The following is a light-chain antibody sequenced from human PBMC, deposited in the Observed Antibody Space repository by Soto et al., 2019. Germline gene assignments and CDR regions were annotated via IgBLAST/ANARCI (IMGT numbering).Light chain of an antibody. Sequence: STLSASLGDRINITCRASQNIGGWSACYQQKPGEAPKFLILGASSLQSGVPSRFGGSGTGTEFTLNVSCLQPYEFATSTGQQDNSDWQFDQGTNVDIK. CDR2: GAS. CDR1: QNIGGW. V-gene: IGKV1-5*01. J-gene: IGKJ1*01. CDR3: QQDNSDWQ.